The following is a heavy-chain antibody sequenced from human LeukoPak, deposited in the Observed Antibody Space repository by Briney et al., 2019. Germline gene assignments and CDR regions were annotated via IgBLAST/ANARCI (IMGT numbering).Heavy chain of an antibody. D-gene: IGHD1-26*01. V-gene: IGHV3-7*01. CDR2: IKQDGSEK. CDR3: ARSQSGSMTFQH. Sequence: GGSLRLSCAASGFTFSSYWMSWVRQTPGKGLEWVANIKQDGSEKYYVDSVKGRFTTSRDNAKNSLYLQMNSLRADDTAVYYCARSQSGSMTFQHWGQGTLVTVSS. J-gene: IGHJ1*01. CDR1: GFTFSSYW.